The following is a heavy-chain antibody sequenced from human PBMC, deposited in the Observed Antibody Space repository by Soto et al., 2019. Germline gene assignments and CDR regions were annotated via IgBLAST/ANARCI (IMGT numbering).Heavy chain of an antibody. CDR2: INHSGST. CDR3: ARDDRGGSGGSPSHWFDP. CDR1: GGSFSGYY. Sequence: PSETLSLTCAVYGGSFSGYYWSWIRQPPGKGLEWIGEINHSGSTNYNPSLKSRVTISVDTSKNQFSLKLSSATAADTAVYYCARDDRGGSGGSPSHWFDPWGQGTLVTVSS. V-gene: IGHV4-34*01. J-gene: IGHJ5*02. D-gene: IGHD2-15*01.